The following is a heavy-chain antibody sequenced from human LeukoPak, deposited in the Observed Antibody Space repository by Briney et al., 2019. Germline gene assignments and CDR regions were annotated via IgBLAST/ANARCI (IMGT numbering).Heavy chain of an antibody. Sequence: GKSLRLSCAASGFTFSGYPIHWVRQAPGKGLEWVAVISYDGSNKYYADSVKGRFTISRDNSKNTLYLQMNSLRAEDTAVYYCARGMSGSYYYLDYWGQGTLVTVSS. CDR1: GFTFSGYP. D-gene: IGHD1-26*01. CDR3: ARGMSGSYYYLDY. J-gene: IGHJ4*02. CDR2: ISYDGSNK. V-gene: IGHV3-30-3*01.